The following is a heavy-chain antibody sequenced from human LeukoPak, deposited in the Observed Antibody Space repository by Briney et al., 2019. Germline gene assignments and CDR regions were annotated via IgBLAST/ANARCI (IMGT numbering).Heavy chain of an antibody. D-gene: IGHD5-12*01. CDR1: GFTVSSNS. CDR3: AKGSGYEAQYYYYYMVV. Sequence: GGSLRLSCTVSGFTVSSNSMSWVRQAPGKGLEWVSFIYRGGSTQYSDSEKGRFTISRDNSKNTLYLQMNSLRAEDTAVYYCAKGSGYEAQYYYYYMVVWGKGAKVSISS. J-gene: IGHJ6*03. CDR2: IYRGGST. V-gene: IGHV3-53*01.